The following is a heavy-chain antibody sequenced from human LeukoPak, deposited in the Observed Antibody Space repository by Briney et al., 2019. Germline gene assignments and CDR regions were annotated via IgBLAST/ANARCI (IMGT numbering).Heavy chain of an antibody. CDR3: ARGSGYEYVDY. V-gene: IGHV3-21*01. J-gene: IGHJ4*02. CDR1: GFTFSSYS. D-gene: IGHD5-12*01. Sequence: GGSLRLSCAASGFTFSSYSMNWVRQAPGKGLEWVSFISTSSSYIHNADSVKGRFTISRDNAKKSLYLEMNSLRAEDTAVYYCARGSGYEYVDYWGQGTLVTVSS. CDR2: ISTSSSYI.